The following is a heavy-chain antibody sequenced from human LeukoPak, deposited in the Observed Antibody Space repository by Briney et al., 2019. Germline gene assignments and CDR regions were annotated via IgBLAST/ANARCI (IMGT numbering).Heavy chain of an antibody. D-gene: IGHD6-13*01. CDR3: ARDESSSWSYFDY. Sequence: SETLSLTCTVSGGSISSYYWSWIRQPPGKGLEWIGYIYYSGSTNYNPSLKSRVTISVDTSKNQFSLKLSSVTAADTAVYYCARDESSSWSYFDYWGQGTLVTVSS. CDR1: GGSISSYY. J-gene: IGHJ4*02. CDR2: IYYSGST. V-gene: IGHV4-59*01.